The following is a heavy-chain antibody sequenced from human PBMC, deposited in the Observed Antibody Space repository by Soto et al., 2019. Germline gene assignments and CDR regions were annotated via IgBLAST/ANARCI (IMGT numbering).Heavy chain of an antibody. J-gene: IGHJ4*02. V-gene: IGHV1-69*13. Sequence: ASVKVSCKASGGTFSSYAISWVRQAPGQGLEWMGGIIPIFGTANYAQKFQGRVTITADESTSTAYMELSSLRSEDTAVYYCASTHLYFDTVYYFDYWGQGTLVTVSS. D-gene: IGHD3-9*01. CDR1: GGTFSSYA. CDR2: IIPIFGTA. CDR3: ASTHLYFDTVYYFDY.